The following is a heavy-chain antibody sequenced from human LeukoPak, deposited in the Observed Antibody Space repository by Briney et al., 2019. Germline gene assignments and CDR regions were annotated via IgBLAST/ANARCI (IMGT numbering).Heavy chain of an antibody. CDR3: AKGSTVPRGKVNCSDS. V-gene: IGHV3-23*01. CDR1: GFTFSLYA. J-gene: IGHJ5*01. D-gene: IGHD4-17*01. Sequence: GGSRRLSCAASGFTFSLYAMSWVRQAPGKGLEWISTISGSGDNTYYAESVKGRFTISRDNSKNTLYLRMKSLRAEDTAIYYWAKGSTVPRGKVNCSDSGGKGTLLT. CDR2: ISGSGDNT.